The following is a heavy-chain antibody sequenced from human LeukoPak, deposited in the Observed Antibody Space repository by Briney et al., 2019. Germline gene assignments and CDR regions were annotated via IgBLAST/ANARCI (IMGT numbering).Heavy chain of an antibody. V-gene: IGHV1-2*02. J-gene: IGHJ6*02. CDR1: GYTFTGYY. CDR2: ISPNSGGT. Sequence: ASVKVSCKASGYTFTGYYMHWVRQAPGQGLEWMGWISPNSGGTNYAQKFQGRVTMTRDTSISTAYMELSRLRSDDTAVYYCARDVFDDFWSGYYTYYYGMDVWGQGTTVTVSS. D-gene: IGHD3-3*01. CDR3: ARDVFDDFWSGYYTYYYGMDV.